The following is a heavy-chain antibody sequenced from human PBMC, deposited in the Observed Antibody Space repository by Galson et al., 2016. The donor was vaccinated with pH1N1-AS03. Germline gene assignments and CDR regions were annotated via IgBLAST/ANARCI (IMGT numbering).Heavy chain of an antibody. J-gene: IGHJ4*02. CDR2: IKRKTDGGTI. Sequence: SLRLSCAASGFTFNNAWMSWVRQAPGKGLEWVGRIKRKTDGGTIDYAAPAKGRFTISRHDSIDTLFLQMSSLKTEETAVYYCTATYCSSRDDCYYYWGQGTLVTVSS. CDR1: GFTFNNAW. CDR3: TATYCSSRDDCYYY. V-gene: IGHV3-15*01. D-gene: IGHD2-21*02.